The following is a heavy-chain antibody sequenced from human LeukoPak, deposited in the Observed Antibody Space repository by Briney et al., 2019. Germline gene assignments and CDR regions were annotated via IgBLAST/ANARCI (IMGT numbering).Heavy chain of an antibody. V-gene: IGHV4-4*07. J-gene: IGHJ3*02. Sequence: TSGTLSLTCTVSGDSISTYYWSWIRQPPGKGLEWIGRIYISGSTNYNPSLKSRVSMSVDTSKNHFSLKLSSVTAADTAVYYCARASITRVAFDIWGQGTMVTVSS. CDR3: ARASITRVAFDI. CDR2: IYISGST. D-gene: IGHD3-10*01. CDR1: GDSISTYY.